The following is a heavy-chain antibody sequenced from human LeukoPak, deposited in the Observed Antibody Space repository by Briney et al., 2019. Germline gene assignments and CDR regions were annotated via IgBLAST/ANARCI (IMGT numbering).Heavy chain of an antibody. CDR3: VKSGGYGLIDY. J-gene: IGHJ4*02. CDR1: GGPLNGSGYY. D-gene: IGHD6-19*01. Sequence: KSSETPSLTPAGSGGPLNGSGYYLGWVRPPPRKGPGWIGNIYYTGSTYYNASLQSRVTISIDMSKNQFSLRLSSVTAADTAMYYCVKSGGYGLIDYWGQGTLVTVSS. V-gene: IGHV4-39*05. CDR2: IYYTGST.